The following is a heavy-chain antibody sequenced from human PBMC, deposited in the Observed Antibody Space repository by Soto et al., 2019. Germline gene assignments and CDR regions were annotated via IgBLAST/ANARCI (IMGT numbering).Heavy chain of an antibody. J-gene: IGHJ6*02. CDR3: ARAGCDGGTRYTLVGLRYGMDV. V-gene: IGHV3-30-3*01. Sequence: QVQLVESGGGVVQPGRSLRLSCAASGFTFSNYAMYWVRQAPGKGLEWVAVISYDGNNKYYADSVKGRFTISRDNSKNPLYLEMNSLRAEDTAVYYCARAGCDGGTRYTLVGLRYGMDVWGQGTTVTVSS. CDR1: GFTFSNYA. D-gene: IGHD2-15*01. CDR2: ISYDGNNK.